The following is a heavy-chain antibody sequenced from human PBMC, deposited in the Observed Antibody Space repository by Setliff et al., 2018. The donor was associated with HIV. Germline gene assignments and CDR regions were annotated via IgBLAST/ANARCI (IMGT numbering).Heavy chain of an antibody. Sequence: LSCAASGFTFSSYAMHWVRQAPGKGLEWVALISYDGGDEYFADSVKGRFTISRDYSRNTLHLQMNGLRPEDTAVYYCARGGYFDSSAAGAFDVWGQGTLVTVSS. D-gene: IGHD6-19*01. CDR3: ARGGYFDSSAAGAFDV. CDR2: ISYDGGDE. J-gene: IGHJ3*01. V-gene: IGHV3-30*04. CDR1: GFTFSSYA.